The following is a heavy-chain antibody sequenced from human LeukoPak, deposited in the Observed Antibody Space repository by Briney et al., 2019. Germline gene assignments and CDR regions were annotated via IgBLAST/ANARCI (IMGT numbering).Heavy chain of an antibody. CDR3: ASGGGYLIEW. CDR1: GGSTSSYF. CDR2: IHNSGET. D-gene: IGHD2-21*01. V-gene: IGHV4-59*01. Sequence: SETLSLTCSVSGGSTSSYFWKWIRQPPGKGLEWIGYIHNSGETKYNPSLQSRVTISADTSKNQFSLKLNSVTAADTAIYHCASGGGYLIEWWGQGTLVTVSS. J-gene: IGHJ4*02.